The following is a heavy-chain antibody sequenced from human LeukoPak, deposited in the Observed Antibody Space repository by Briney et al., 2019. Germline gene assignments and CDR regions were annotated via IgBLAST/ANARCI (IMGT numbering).Heavy chain of an antibody. V-gene: IGHV4-39*07. CDR1: GGSISSSSYY. Sequence: PSETLSLTCTVSGGSISSSSYYWGWIRQPPGKGLEWIGSIYYSWSTYYNPSLKSRVTISVDTSKNQFSLKLSSVTAADTAVYYCARDLKAYSSSWYVNWFDPWGQGTLVTVSS. J-gene: IGHJ5*02. CDR3: ARDLKAYSSSWYVNWFDP. D-gene: IGHD6-13*01. CDR2: IYYSWST.